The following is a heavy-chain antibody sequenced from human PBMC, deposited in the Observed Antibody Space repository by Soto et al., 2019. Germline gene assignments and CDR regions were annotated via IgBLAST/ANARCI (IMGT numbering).Heavy chain of an antibody. J-gene: IGHJ6*02. Sequence: PGGSLRLSCAASGFTFRSYWMHWVRQAPGKGLEWVSAISGSGGSTYYADSVKGRFTISRDNSKNTLYLQMNSLRAEDTAVYYCATSPLVPHYYYYGMDVWGQGTTVTVSS. CDR2: ISGSGGST. CDR3: ATSPLVPHYYYYGMDV. D-gene: IGHD2-2*01. CDR1: GFTFRSYW. V-gene: IGHV3-23*01.